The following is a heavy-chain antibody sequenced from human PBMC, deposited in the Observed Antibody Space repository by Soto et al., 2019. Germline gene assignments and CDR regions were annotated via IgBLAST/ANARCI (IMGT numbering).Heavy chain of an antibody. CDR2: IDPSDSQT. J-gene: IGHJ4*02. D-gene: IGHD3-22*01. V-gene: IGHV5-10-1*01. CDR1: GYSFAGYW. CDR3: ARQIYDSDTGPNFQYYFDS. Sequence: EXLKISCKGSGYSFAGYWITWVRQNPGKGLEWMGRIDPSDSQTYYSPSFRGHVTISVTKSITTVFLQWSSLRASDTAMYYCARQIYDSDTGPNFQYYFDSWGQGTPVTVSS.